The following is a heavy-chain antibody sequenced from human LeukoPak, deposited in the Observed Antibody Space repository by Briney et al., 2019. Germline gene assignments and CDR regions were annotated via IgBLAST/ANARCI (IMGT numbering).Heavy chain of an antibody. Sequence: PSETLSLTCTVSGGSISNNYWTWIRQPAGKGLEWIGRIYASGSIDYNPSLKSRVTMSVDTSKNQFSLNLGSLTAADTAVYYCARFDGDYTDYWGQGTLVTVSS. CDR2: IYASGSI. J-gene: IGHJ4*02. CDR3: ARFDGDYTDY. V-gene: IGHV4-4*07. CDR1: GGSISNNY. D-gene: IGHD4-17*01.